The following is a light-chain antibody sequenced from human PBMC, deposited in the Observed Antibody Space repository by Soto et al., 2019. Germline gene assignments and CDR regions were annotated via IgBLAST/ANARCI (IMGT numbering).Light chain of an antibody. CDR2: GAS. CDR1: QSVSSSY. CDR3: QQYGSSPL. Sequence: DIVLTQSPGTLSLSPGERATLSCRASQSVSSSYLAWYQQKPGQAPRLLIYGASSRATGIPDRFSGSGSGTDFTLTISRLEPEDVALYYCQQYGSSPLFGQGTKVEIK. J-gene: IGKJ1*01. V-gene: IGKV3-20*01.